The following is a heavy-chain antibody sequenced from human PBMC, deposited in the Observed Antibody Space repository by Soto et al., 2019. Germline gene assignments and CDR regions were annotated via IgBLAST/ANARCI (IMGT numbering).Heavy chain of an antibody. CDR1: GYTFTSYG. V-gene: IGHV1-18*01. CDR3: ARDSRYYDDSRDVFDF. J-gene: IGHJ3*01. D-gene: IGHD3-22*01. CDR2: ISAYNGNT. Sequence: ASVKVSCKASGYTFTSYGISWVRQAPGQGLEWMGWISAYNGNTNYAQKLQGRVTMTTDTSTSTAYMELRSLRSDDTAVYYCARDSRYYDDSRDVFDFGGQGTMVPVS.